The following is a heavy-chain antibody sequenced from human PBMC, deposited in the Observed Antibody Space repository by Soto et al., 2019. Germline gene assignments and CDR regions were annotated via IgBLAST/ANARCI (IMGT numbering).Heavy chain of an antibody. CDR1: GGTFSNYA. CDR2: IIPIVGTA. CDR3: ARGGVVAAIPYYHYGMDV. V-gene: IGHV1-69*06. D-gene: IGHD2-15*01. Sequence: QVQLVQSGAEVKKPGSSVKVSCKASGGTFSNYAISWVRQAPGQGLEWVGAIIPIVGTANYAEKFQGRVTITADKSTSTAYMELSSLRSEDTAVYYCARGGVVAAIPYYHYGMDVWGQGITVTVPS. J-gene: IGHJ6*02.